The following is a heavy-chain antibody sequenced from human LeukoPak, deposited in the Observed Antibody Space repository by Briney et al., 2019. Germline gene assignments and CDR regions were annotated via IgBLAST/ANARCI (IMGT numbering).Heavy chain of an antibody. V-gene: IGHV1-8*02. CDR3: ARGETVLHPSGGG. D-gene: IGHD3-10*01. CDR1: GGTFSSYA. CDR2: MNPNSGNT. Sequence: ASVTVSCKASGGTFSSYAISWVRQAPGQGLEWMGWMNPNSGNTGYAQKFQGRVTMTRNTSISTAYMELSSLRSEDTAVYYCARGETVLHPSGGGWGQGTLVTVSS. J-gene: IGHJ4*02.